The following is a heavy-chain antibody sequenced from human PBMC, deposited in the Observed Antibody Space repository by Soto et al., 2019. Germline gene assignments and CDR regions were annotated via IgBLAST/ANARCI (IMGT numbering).Heavy chain of an antibody. CDR1: GYTFSNYG. CDR3: ARGGSSWSAEYYQH. D-gene: IGHD6-13*01. J-gene: IGHJ1*01. V-gene: IGHV1-18*01. Sequence: QVQLVQSGAEVKKPGASVKVSCKASGYTFSNYGITWVRQAPGQGPEWMGWISGYNGKTNYAQTLQGRVTMTTDTSTSTAYMELRSLRSDDTAVYYCARGGSSWSAEYYQHWGQGTLVIVSS. CDR2: ISGYNGKT.